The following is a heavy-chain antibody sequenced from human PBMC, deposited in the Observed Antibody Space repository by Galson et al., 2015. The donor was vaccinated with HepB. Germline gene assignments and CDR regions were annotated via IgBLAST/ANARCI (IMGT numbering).Heavy chain of an antibody. D-gene: IGHD3-10*01. V-gene: IGHV4-38-2*02. J-gene: IGHJ3*02. CDR1: GYPISSGYY. CDR3: AREAGEKAFDI. CDR2: MYHSGSS. Sequence: ETLSLTCTVSGYPISSGYYWGWIRQPPGKGLEWIGSMYHSGSSYYNPSLKSRVTMSVDTSKNQFSLNLSSVTAADTAVYYCAREAGEKAFDIWGQGTMVTVSS.